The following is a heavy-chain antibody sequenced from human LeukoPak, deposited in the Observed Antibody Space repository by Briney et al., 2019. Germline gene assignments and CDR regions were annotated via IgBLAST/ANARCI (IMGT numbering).Heavy chain of an antibody. D-gene: IGHD5-12*01. Sequence: PSETLSLTCTVSGGSISSYYWSWIRQPPGKGLECIGYIYYSGSTNYNPSLKSRVTISVDTSKNQFSLKLSSVTAADTAVYYCARDRDSGYPRTYYYYGMDVWGQGTTVTVSS. CDR2: IYYSGST. V-gene: IGHV4-59*01. CDR3: ARDRDSGYPRTYYYYGMDV. J-gene: IGHJ6*02. CDR1: GGSISSYY.